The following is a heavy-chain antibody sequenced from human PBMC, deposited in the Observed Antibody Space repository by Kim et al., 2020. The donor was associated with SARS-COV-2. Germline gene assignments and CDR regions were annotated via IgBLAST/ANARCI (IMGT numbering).Heavy chain of an antibody. V-gene: IGHV3-23*01. CDR3: AKRGFGVVPAEY. D-gene: IGHD2-2*01. Sequence: YSADPVKARFTIPRDNTKNTLYLQMNSLRAEDTAVYYCAKRGFGVVPAEYWGQGTLVTVSS. J-gene: IGHJ4*02.